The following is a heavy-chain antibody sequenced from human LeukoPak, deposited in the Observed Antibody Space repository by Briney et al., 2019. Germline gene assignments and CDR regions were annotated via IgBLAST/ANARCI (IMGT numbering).Heavy chain of an antibody. CDR3: AREATWGQWYFDL. Sequence: GGSLRLSCAASGFSFHDHGMDWVRQAPWKGLDWVAVIAADGGVKQYADSVKGRFSLSRDNSKNTVSLQMNGLTAEDTAVYYCAREATWGQWYFDLWGQGAPVTVSS. V-gene: IGHV3-30*03. CDR1: GFSFHDHG. J-gene: IGHJ4*02. D-gene: IGHD6-19*01. CDR2: IAADGGVK.